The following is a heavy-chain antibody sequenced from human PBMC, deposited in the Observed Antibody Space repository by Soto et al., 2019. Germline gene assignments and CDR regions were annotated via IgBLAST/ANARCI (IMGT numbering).Heavy chain of an antibody. CDR2: ISARGGIT. Sequence: GGSLRLSCAASGFTFSSYAMSWVRQAPGKGLEWVSGISARGGITYYADSVKGRFTISRDNSKNTLYLQMNSLRAEDTAVYYCARDPRYRETYWGQGILVTVSS. CDR1: GFTFSSYA. CDR3: ARDPRYRETY. J-gene: IGHJ4*02. V-gene: IGHV3-23*01. D-gene: IGHD1-26*01.